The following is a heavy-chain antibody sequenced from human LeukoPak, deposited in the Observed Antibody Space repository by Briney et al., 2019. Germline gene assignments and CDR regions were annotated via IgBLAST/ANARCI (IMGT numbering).Heavy chain of an antibody. Sequence: SETLSLTCTVSAGSISSYYWSWIRQPARKGLEWIGRIYTSGNTNYNPSLKSRVTMSLDTSKNQFSLKLTSVTAADTAVYYCARDDYGVFDAFDVWGQGTVVTASS. J-gene: IGHJ3*01. CDR2: IYTSGNT. CDR3: ARDDYGVFDAFDV. D-gene: IGHD4-17*01. CDR1: AGSISSYY. V-gene: IGHV4-4*07.